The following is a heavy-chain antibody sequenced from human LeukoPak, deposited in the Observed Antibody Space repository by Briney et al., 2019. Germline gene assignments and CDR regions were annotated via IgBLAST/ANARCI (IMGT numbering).Heavy chain of an antibody. CDR1: GFTFSSYA. CDR2: ISGSGGST. CDR3: AKDGVSIAARPVGYYYMDV. Sequence: GGSLRLSCAASGFTFSSYAMSWVRLAPGKGLEWVSAISGSGGSTYYADSVKGRFTISRDNSKNTLYLQMNSLRAEDTAVYYCAKDGVSIAARPVGYYYMDVWGKGTTVTVSS. D-gene: IGHD6-6*01. J-gene: IGHJ6*03. V-gene: IGHV3-23*01.